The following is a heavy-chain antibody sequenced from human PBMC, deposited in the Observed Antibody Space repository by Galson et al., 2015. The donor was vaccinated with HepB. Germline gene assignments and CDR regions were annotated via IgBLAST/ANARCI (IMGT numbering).Heavy chain of an antibody. Sequence: SLRLSCAASGFTFSSYGMHWVRQAPGKGLEWVAVISYDGSNKYYADSVKGRFTISRDNSKNTLYLQMNSLRAEDTAVYYCAKDRGSLRGYMDVWGKGTTVTVSS. V-gene: IGHV3-30*18. CDR2: ISYDGSNK. CDR3: AKDRGSLRGYMDV. CDR1: GFTFSSYG. J-gene: IGHJ6*03. D-gene: IGHD3-10*01.